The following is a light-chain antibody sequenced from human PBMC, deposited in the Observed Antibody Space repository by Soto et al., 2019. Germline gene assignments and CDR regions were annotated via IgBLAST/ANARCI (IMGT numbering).Light chain of an antibody. J-gene: IGLJ1*01. V-gene: IGLV2-23*01. Sequence: LPQPASVSGSPGQSITTSCTVTGSDVRTYNLVSWYQQHPGKVPKLIIYEASKRPSSVSNRFSGPQPGNTASLTVSGLQAEDEAYYYCCSYAGDKTYVFGSGTKVTVL. CDR2: EAS. CDR3: CSYAGDKTYV. CDR1: GSDVRTYNL.